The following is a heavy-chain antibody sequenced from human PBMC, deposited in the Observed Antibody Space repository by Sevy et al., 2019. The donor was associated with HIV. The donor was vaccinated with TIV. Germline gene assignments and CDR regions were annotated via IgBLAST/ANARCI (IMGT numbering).Heavy chain of an antibody. V-gene: IGHV3-21*01. Sequence: GGSLRLSCAASGFTFSSYSMNWVRQAPGKGLEWVSSISSSSSYIYYADSVKGRFTISRDNAKNSLYLQMNSLRAEDTAVYYCARPLSRGGLGFDYWGQGTLVTVSS. CDR1: GFTFSSYS. CDR2: ISSSSSYI. CDR3: ARPLSRGGLGFDY. D-gene: IGHD3-16*01. J-gene: IGHJ4*02.